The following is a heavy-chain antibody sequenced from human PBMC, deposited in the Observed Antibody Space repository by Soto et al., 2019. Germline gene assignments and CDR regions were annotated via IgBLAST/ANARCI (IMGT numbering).Heavy chain of an antibody. J-gene: IGHJ6*02. CDR1: RFTFSSYW. V-gene: IGHV3-7*01. CDR3: AKRKEVYYYGMDV. CDR2: IKEDGSDK. Sequence: EVQLVESGGDLVQPGGSLRLSCAASRFTFSSYWMSWVRQAPGKGLEWVANIKEDGSDKYYLDSVKGRFTISRDNAKNSLYVQMNSLRAEDTAVYYCAKRKEVYYYGMDVWGQGTTVTVSS.